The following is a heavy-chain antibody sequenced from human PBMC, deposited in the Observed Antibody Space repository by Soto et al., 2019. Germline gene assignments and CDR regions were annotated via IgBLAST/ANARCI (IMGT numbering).Heavy chain of an antibody. Sequence: QITLNESGPTVVKRAETLTRTCTFSGFSLTTSGVGVGWIRQSPGKAPEWLALIYWDDDKRYSASLKSRLTITKDTSKNQLVLTMASVDLADTATYYCAHRILRTVFGLVTTTAIYSDFWGQGTPVVVSS. CDR2: IYWDDDK. CDR3: AHRILRTVFGLVTTTAIYSDF. J-gene: IGHJ4*02. V-gene: IGHV2-5*02. D-gene: IGHD3-3*01. CDR1: GFSLTTSGVG.